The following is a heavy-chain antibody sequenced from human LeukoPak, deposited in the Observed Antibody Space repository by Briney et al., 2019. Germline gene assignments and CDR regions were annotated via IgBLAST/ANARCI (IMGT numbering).Heavy chain of an antibody. CDR2: IKQDGSEK. CDR1: GFSISDYW. CDR3: VRDGGTDWYDP. J-gene: IGHJ5*02. V-gene: IGHV3-7*01. Sequence: GGSLRLSCAASGFSISDYWMTWVRQAPGKGLEWMANIKQDGSEKTYVDSVKGRFTISRDNAKNSIFLQMNSLRVEDMAIYYCVRDGGTDWYDPWGQGTLVSVSS. D-gene: IGHD3-16*01.